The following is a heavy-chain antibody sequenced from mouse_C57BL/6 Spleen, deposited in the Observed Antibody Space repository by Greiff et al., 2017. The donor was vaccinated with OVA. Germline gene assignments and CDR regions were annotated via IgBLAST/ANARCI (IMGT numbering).Heavy chain of an antibody. D-gene: IGHD4-1*01. CDR3: TPLTAFDY. J-gene: IGHJ2*01. CDR2: IRLKSDNYAT. V-gene: IGHV6-3*01. CDR1: GFTFSNYW. Sequence: EVKLMESGGGLVQPGGSMKLSCVASGFTFSNYWMNWVRQSPEKGLEWVAQIRLKSDNYATHYAESVKGRFTISRDDSKSSVYLQMNNLRAEDTGIYYCTPLTAFDYWGQGTTLTVSS.